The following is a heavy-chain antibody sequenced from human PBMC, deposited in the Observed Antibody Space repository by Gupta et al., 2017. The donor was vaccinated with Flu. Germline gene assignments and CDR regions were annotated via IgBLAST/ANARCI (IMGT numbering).Heavy chain of an antibody. CDR1: GFTFSTYG. J-gene: IGHJ4*02. V-gene: IGHV3-23*01. D-gene: IGHD3-3*01. Sequence: EAQLLESGGGLVQPGGSLRLSCAASGFTFSTYGMSWVRQAPGRGLEWVSTISGGAYSTYYADTVKGRFTISRDNPKNTLYLQMNSLRAEDTAVYYCAKDLSPGFGTLRDFDYWGQGTLVTVPS. CDR3: AKDLSPGFGTLRDFDY. CDR2: ISGGAYST.